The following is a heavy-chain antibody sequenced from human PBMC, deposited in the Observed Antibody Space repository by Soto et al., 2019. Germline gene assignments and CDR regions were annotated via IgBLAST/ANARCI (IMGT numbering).Heavy chain of an antibody. D-gene: IGHD4-4*01. V-gene: IGHV4-59*01. CDR3: AREHDYSNYESGWWFDP. CDR1: GGSISSYY. J-gene: IGHJ5*02. CDR2: IYYSGST. Sequence: PSETLSLTCTVSGGSISSYYWSWIRQPPGKGLEWIGYIYYSGSTKYNPSLKSRVTISVDTSKNQFSLKLSSVTAADTAVYYCAREHDYSNYESGWWFDPWGQGTLVTVSS.